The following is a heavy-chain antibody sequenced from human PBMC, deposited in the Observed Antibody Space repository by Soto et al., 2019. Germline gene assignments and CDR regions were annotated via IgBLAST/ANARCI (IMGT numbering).Heavy chain of an antibody. CDR2: IGYSGAT. CDR1: GGSLTSGGSF. Sequence: TLSLPCTVSGGSLTSGGSFWSWIRQHPGKGPEWIAFIGYSGATSYNPSLASRVTISADTYKSQFSLNMSSFTAADKAVYYCARGGASSKWFDPWGQGALVTVSS. V-gene: IGHV4-31*03. CDR3: ARGGASSKWFDP. J-gene: IGHJ5*02. D-gene: IGHD2-15*01.